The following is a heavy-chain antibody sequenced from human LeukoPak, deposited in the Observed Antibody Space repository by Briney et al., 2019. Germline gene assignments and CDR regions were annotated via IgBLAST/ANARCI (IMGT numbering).Heavy chain of an antibody. CDR1: GYTFTSYD. J-gene: IGHJ5*02. D-gene: IGHD2-15*01. CDR2: MNTNSGNT. CDR3: ARRRVVAALGGWYLFDP. Sequence: ASLKVFCKASGYTFTSYDINWVRQATGQGLEWMGWMNTNSGNTGYAQKSQRRGTMTNNNSISTAYMELSSLISEDTAVDYCARRRVVAALGGWYLFDPWGQGTLVTVSS. V-gene: IGHV1-8*01.